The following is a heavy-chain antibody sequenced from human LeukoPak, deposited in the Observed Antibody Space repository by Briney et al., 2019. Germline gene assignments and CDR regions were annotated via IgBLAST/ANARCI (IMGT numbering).Heavy chain of an antibody. V-gene: IGHV3-23*01. CDR1: GFAFRSYG. Sequence: PGGSLRLSCAVSGFAFRSYGMSWVRQAPGKGLEWVSAISGSADSTYYADSVKGRFTISRDNSKNTLYLQVNSLRAEDTAVYYCAKHRGVLRNFDCYDYWGQGTLVTVSS. CDR2: ISGSADST. CDR3: AKHRGVLRNFDCYDY. J-gene: IGHJ4*02. D-gene: IGHD3-9*01.